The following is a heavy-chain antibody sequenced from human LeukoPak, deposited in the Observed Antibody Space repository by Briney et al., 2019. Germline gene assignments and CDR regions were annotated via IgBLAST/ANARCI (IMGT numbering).Heavy chain of an antibody. D-gene: IGHD3-10*01. J-gene: IGHJ4*02. CDR3: ARDGSGSGNRDLDF. Sequence: GASVKVSCKAFGYTFTGYYMHWVRQAPGQGLEWMGWINPNSGGTYYAQKFQGRVSMTRDTSISTAYMELSSLRSDDMAVYYCARDGSGSGNRDLDFWGQGTLVTVSS. CDR1: GYTFTGYY. V-gene: IGHV1-2*02. CDR2: INPNSGGT.